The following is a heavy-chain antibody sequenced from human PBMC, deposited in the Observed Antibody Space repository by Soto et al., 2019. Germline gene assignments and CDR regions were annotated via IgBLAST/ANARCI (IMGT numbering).Heavy chain of an antibody. V-gene: IGHV4-31*03. CDR3: ARDHRSLGDYCGIDV. D-gene: IGHD3-10*01. Sequence: LSLTCSVSGDSISSTGFYWSWIRQHPGKALEWIGYIHYTGSTSYNPSLKSRLAISLDASKNQFSLSLSSVTSADTAVYYCARDHRSLGDYCGIDVWGQGTTVTVSS. J-gene: IGHJ6*02. CDR1: GDSISSTGFY. CDR2: IHYTGST.